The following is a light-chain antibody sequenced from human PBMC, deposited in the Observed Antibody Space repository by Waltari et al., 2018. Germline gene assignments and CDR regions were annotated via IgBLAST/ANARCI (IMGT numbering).Light chain of an antibody. CDR2: RAS. J-gene: IGKJ1*01. V-gene: IGKV3-15*01. CDR3: QQYNNWPPWT. CDR1: QSIGSN. Sequence: EVVMTQSPDTLSVSPGERANLSCRASQSIGSNLAWYQQKPGQVPRLLLSRASTRATGIPARFSGRGSGTEFTLTIDSLQSEDFAVYYCQQYNNWPPWTFGQGTKVEIK.